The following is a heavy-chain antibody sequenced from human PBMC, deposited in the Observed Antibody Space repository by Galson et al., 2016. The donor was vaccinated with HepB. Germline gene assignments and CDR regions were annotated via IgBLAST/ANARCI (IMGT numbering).Heavy chain of an antibody. J-gene: IGHJ6*02. D-gene: IGHD2-2*01. CDR2: INQAGSEY. CDR3: ARDPQYQLTNYYYYGMDV. Sequence: SLRLSCAASGFTFADYLMSWVRQAPGKGLEWVANINQAGSEYRYMDSVKGRFTISRDNSKNTLYLQMNSLRAEDTAVYYCARDPQYQLTNYYYYGMDVWGQGTTVTV. CDR1: GFTFADYL. V-gene: IGHV3-7*01.